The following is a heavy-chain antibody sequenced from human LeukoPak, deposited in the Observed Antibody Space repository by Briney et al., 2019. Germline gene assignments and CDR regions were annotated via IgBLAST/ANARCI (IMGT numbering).Heavy chain of an antibody. CDR2: IKQDGSEK. J-gene: IGHJ4*02. CDR3: ARDRERDSSGSNFFDY. CDR1: GFTFSSYW. V-gene: IGHV3-7*01. D-gene: IGHD6-19*01. Sequence: PGGSLRLSCAASGFTFSSYWMSWVRQAPGKGLEWVANIKQDGSEKYYVDSVKGRFTISRDNAKNSLYLQMNSLRAEDTAVYYCARDRERDSSGSNFFDYWGQGTLVTVSS.